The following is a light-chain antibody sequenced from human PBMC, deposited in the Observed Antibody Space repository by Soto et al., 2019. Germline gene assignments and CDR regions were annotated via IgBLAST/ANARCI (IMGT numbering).Light chain of an antibody. CDR2: DVA. V-gene: IGLV2-14*03. CDR1: SSDVGRYNF. Sequence: QPVLTQPASVSGSPGQSIILSCTGSSSDVGRYNFVSWYQQHPGRAPKLIIYDVANRPSGVSDRFSASKSDNTASLTISGLQAEDEADYYCASYTSSDTWVFGGGTQLTVL. CDR3: ASYTSSDTWV. J-gene: IGLJ7*01.